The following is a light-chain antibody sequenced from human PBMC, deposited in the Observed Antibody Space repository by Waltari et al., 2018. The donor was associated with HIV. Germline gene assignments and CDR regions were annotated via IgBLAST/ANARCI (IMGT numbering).Light chain of an antibody. CDR2: DND. Sequence: NFLLTQPHSVSESPGKTVTISCTRSSGDIADKSLQWYQERPGSDPNTVIYDNDRRPSVVPDRFSGSIDRSSNSASLTISGLQTEDEADYFCQSYDTSRQVVFGGGTRLTVL. V-gene: IGLV6-57*03. J-gene: IGLJ3*02. CDR1: SGDIADKS. CDR3: QSYDTSRQVV.